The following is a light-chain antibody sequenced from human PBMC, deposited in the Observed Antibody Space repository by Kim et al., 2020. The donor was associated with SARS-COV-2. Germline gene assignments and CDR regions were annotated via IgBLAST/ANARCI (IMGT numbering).Light chain of an antibody. CDR1: HTITSNY. Sequence: PGERATLSCRASHTITSNYLSWYQQKPGQPPRLLIYGASTRATGTPDRFIGTGSGTDFTLTIRRLEPEDFAVYYCQQFGGSPMYSFGQGTKLEI. CDR2: GAS. CDR3: QQFGGSPMYS. J-gene: IGKJ2*03. V-gene: IGKV3-20*01.